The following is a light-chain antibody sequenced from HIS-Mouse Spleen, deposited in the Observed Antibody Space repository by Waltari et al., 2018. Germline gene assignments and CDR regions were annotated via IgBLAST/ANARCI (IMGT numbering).Light chain of an antibody. V-gene: IGLV3-10*01. CDR1: ALPKKY. CDR3: YSTDSSGNHRV. CDR2: EDS. Sequence: YELTQPPSVSVSPGQTARITCSGDALPKKYAYWYQQKSGQAPVLVIYEDSKRPSGIPERFSGSSSGTMATLTISVAQVEDEADYYCYSTDSSGNHRVFGGGTKLTVL. J-gene: IGLJ2*01.